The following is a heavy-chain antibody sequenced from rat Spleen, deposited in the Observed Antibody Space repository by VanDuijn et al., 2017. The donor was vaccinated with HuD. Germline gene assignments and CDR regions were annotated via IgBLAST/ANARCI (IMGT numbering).Heavy chain of an antibody. D-gene: IGHD1-12*02. Sequence: EVQLVESGGGLVQPGRSLKLSCVASGFIFSDFGMNWIRQAPGKGLAWVAYISYEGSSTYYGDSVKGRFTISRDNAKSTLYLQMNSLRSEDTATYYCARQKYYDGSYYPDYWGQGVMVTVSS. V-gene: IGHV5-22*01. J-gene: IGHJ2*01. CDR2: ISYEGSST. CDR3: ARQKYYDGSYYPDY. CDR1: GFIFSDFG.